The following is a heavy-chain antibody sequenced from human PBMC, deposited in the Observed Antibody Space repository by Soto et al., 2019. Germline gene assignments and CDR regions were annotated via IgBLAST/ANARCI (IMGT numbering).Heavy chain of an antibody. Sequence: SETLSLTCDVSVEPMTGGYYSGWIRQSPGKGLEWIGSIYYGGTTYYNPSLKSRVTISVDRSKNQFSLKLSSVTAADTAVYYCARVTSGTSGFDPWGQGTLVTVSS. D-gene: IGHD1-1*01. CDR3: ARVTSGTSGFDP. CDR1: VEPMTGGYY. J-gene: IGHJ5*02. CDR2: IYYGGTT. V-gene: IGHV4-38-2*01.